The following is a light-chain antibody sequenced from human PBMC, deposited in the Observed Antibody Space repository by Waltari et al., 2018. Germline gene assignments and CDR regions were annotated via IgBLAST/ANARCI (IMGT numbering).Light chain of an antibody. V-gene: IGLV1-40*01. CDR1: GANIGAGYD. CDR3: QSYDTTLSVV. Sequence: SVLTQPPSVSGAPGQRVTISCSGSGANIGAGYDVHWYRQLPGKAPTLLISGVNTRPPGVSDRFSGSQFDTSASLAIAGLQADDEADYYCQSYDTTLSVVFGGGTKLTVL. CDR2: GVN. J-gene: IGLJ2*01.